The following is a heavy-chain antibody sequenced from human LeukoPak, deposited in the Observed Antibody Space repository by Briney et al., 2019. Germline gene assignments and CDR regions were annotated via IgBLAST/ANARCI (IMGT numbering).Heavy chain of an antibody. CDR1: GGSISSYF. CDR3: ARGGTYALA. Sequence: TSETLSLTCTVSGGSISSYFWSWIRQPPGKGLEWIGYISYSVSTNYNPSLKSRVTISVDTSKNQFSLKLRSVTAADTAVYYCARGGTYALAWGQGTLVTVSS. J-gene: IGHJ5*02. CDR2: ISYSVST. V-gene: IGHV4-59*01. D-gene: IGHD3-16*01.